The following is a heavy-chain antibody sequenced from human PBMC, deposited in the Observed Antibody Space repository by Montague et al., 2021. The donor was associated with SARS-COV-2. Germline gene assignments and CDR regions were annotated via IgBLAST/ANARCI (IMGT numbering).Heavy chain of an antibody. V-gene: IGHV4-34*01. Sequence: SETLSLTCAVYGESFSGYYWTRIRQPPGKGLEWIGDINHRGSTKYNPSLKSRVTISVDTSKNQFSLRLSSVTAADTAVYYCARGHQGTTMIVVVMVGEQYYFDYWGQGTLVTVFS. CDR1: GESFSGYY. CDR3: ARGHQGTTMIVVVMVGEQYYFDY. CDR2: INHRGST. D-gene: IGHD3-22*01. J-gene: IGHJ4*02.